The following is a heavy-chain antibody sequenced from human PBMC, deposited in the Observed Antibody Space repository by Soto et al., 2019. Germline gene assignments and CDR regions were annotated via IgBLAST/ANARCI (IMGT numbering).Heavy chain of an antibody. CDR3: ASDQYWGLDA. D-gene: IGHD7-27*01. CDR2: IGGSGGGI. V-gene: IGHV3-23*01. Sequence: PAGSLTLSCAASGSTFSNIAMIWVRQAPGKGLEWVSSIGGSGGGISYAASMKGGITISRENSNNTLYLQITSLSAEDTAEYYCASDQYWGLDAWGQGTLVTVSS. J-gene: IGHJ5*01. CDR1: GSTFSNIA.